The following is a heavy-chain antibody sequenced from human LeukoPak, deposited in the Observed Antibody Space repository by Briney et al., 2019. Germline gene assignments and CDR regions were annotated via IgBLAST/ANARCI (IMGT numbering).Heavy chain of an antibody. CDR2: IYYSGSA. CDR1: GGSISSSSHY. V-gene: IGHV4-39*01. CDR3: ARSPAYCGGDCPTGGAFDI. J-gene: IGHJ3*02. D-gene: IGHD2-21*02. Sequence: SETLSLTCTVSGGSISSSSHYWGWLRQPPGKGLEWIGTIYYSGSAYYNPSLKSRVTISVDTSKYQFSLKLSSVTAADTAVYCCARSPAYCGGDCPTGGAFDIWRQGTMVTVSS.